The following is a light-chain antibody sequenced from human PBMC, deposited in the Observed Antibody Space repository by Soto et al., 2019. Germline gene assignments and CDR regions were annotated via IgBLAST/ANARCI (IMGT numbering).Light chain of an antibody. V-gene: IGKV3-11*01. CDR1: QSVSSSS. CDR2: DAS. CDR3: QQRRNWPLT. J-gene: IGKJ1*01. Sequence: IVLTQFPASLSLCPGEIITLYCGASQSVSSSSLAWYQQKPGQAPRLLIYDASNRATGIPARFSGSGSGTDFTLTISSLEPEDFAVYYCQQRRNWPLTFGQGTKVDIK.